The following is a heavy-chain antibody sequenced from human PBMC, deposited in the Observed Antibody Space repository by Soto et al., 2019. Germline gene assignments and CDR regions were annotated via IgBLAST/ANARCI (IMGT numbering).Heavy chain of an antibody. CDR1: GGSISSGGYS. Sequence: QLQLQESGSGLVKPSQILSLTCAVSGGSISSGGYSCNWIRQPPGKGLEWIGYIYHSGSTYYNPSLKSRVTISVDRSKNQFSLKLSSVTAADTAVYYCARGVTTVTTFDYWGQGTLVTVSS. D-gene: IGHD4-17*01. J-gene: IGHJ4*02. CDR3: ARGVTTVTTFDY. V-gene: IGHV4-30-2*01. CDR2: IYHSGST.